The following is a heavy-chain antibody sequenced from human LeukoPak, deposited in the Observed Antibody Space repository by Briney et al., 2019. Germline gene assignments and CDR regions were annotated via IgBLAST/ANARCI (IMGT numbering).Heavy chain of an antibody. CDR3: AKDGLLYCSSTSCRPDYYYYYMDV. CDR2: ISGDGGST. D-gene: IGHD2-2*01. V-gene: IGHV3-43*02. CDR1: GFTFDDYA. Sequence: QPGGSLRLSCAASGFTFDDYAMHWVRQAPGKGLEWVSLISGDGGSTYYADSVKGRFTISRDNSKNSLYLQMNSLRTEDTALYYCAKDGLLYCSSTSCRPDYYYYYMDVWGKGTTVIVSS. J-gene: IGHJ6*03.